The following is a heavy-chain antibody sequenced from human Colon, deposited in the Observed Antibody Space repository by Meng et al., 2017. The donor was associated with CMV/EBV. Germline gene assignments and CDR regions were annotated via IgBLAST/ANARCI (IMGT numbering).Heavy chain of an antibody. CDR1: GFTVTSNH. CDR2: IYNTGGT. J-gene: IGHJ6*02. CDR3: ARDLAPFYGMDV. V-gene: IGHV3-66*01. Sequence: GESLKISCAASGFTVTSNHITWVRQAPGKGLEWVSTIYNTGGTHFSDSVKGRFTISRDNAKNTLYLQMNSLRAEDTAVYYCARDLAPFYGMDVWGQGTTVTVSS.